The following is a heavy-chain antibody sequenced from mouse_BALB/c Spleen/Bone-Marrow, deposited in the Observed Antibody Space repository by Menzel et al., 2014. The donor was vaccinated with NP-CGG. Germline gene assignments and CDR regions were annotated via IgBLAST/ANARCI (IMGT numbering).Heavy chain of an antibody. CDR1: GYTFXNYW. Sequence: QVQLKQSGAELARPGASVKLSCKASGYTFXNYWMHWVKQRPGQGLEWIGTIFPGDGDTGYTQKFKGKATLTADKSSTTAYMQLSSLASEDSAVYYCTRGGITTSPFAYWGQGTLVTVSA. D-gene: IGHD2-4*01. CDR2: IFPGDGDT. CDR3: TRGGITTSPFAY. J-gene: IGHJ3*01. V-gene: IGHV1-87*01.